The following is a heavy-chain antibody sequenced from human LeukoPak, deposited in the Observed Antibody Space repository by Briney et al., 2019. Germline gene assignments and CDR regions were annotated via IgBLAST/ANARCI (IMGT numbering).Heavy chain of an antibody. Sequence: ASVKVSCKASGYTLTGYYVHWVRQAPGQGLEWMGWINPNSGGTHYTQIFQGRVTMTRDTSISTAYMELSRLRSDDTAVYYCARREDYGDYVSNYWGQGTLVTVSS. CDR2: INPNSGGT. CDR1: GYTLTGYY. CDR3: ARREDYGDYVSNY. D-gene: IGHD4-17*01. V-gene: IGHV1-2*02. J-gene: IGHJ4*02.